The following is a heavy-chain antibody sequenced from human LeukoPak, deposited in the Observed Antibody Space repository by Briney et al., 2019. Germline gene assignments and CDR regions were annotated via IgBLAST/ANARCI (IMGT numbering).Heavy chain of an antibody. D-gene: IGHD4-23*01. CDR2: IYYSGST. CDR3: ARVGVDYSGNIIKYFFDY. CDR1: GCSISSYQ. J-gene: IGHJ4*02. Sequence: SETLSLTGTVPGCSISSYQWSWIRQPPGKGLEWIGNIYYSGSTNYNPSLKSRVIISVDTSKNQFSLKLSPVTAADTAVYYCARVGVDYSGNIIKYFFDYWGQGTLVTVSS. V-gene: IGHV4-59*01.